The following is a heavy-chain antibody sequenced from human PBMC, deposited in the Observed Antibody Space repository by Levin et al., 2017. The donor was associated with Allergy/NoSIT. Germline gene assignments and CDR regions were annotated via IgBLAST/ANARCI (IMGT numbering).Heavy chain of an antibody. CDR1: GGSISSYY. CDR2: IYYSGST. Sequence: GSLRLSCTVSGGSISSYYWSWIRQPPGKGLEWIGYIYYSGSTNYNPSLKSRVTISVDTSKNQFSLKLSSVTAADTAVYYCARDRSIAAGGTFYYYGIDVWGQGTTVTVSS. D-gene: IGHD6-13*01. CDR3: ARDRSIAAGGTFYYYGIDV. V-gene: IGHV4-59*01. J-gene: IGHJ6*02.